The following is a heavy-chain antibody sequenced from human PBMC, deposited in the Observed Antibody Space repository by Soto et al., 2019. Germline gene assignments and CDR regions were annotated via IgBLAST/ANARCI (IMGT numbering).Heavy chain of an antibody. V-gene: IGHV3-23*01. Sequence: GGSLRLSCAASGFTFSSYAMSWVRQAPGKGLEWVSAISGSGGSTYYADSVKGRFTISRDNSKNTLYPQMNSLRAEDTAVYYCAKVDTAMVSFDYWGQGTLVTVSS. D-gene: IGHD5-18*01. J-gene: IGHJ4*02. CDR2: ISGSGGST. CDR1: GFTFSSYA. CDR3: AKVDTAMVSFDY.